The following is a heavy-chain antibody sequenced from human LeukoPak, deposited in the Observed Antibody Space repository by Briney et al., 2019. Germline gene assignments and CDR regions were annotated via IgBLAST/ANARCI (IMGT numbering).Heavy chain of an antibody. Sequence: GGSLRLSCAASGFTFSSHAMSWVRQAPGKGLEWVSAISAIGGTTYYADSVKGRFTISRDNSKNSLYLQMNSLRAEDTAVYYCAKRISDCSTINCHYSCYYGMDVWGQGTTVTVSS. V-gene: IGHV3-23*01. CDR3: AKRISDCSTINCHYSCYYGMDV. D-gene: IGHD2-2*01. J-gene: IGHJ6*02. CDR2: ISAIGGTT. CDR1: GFTFSSHA.